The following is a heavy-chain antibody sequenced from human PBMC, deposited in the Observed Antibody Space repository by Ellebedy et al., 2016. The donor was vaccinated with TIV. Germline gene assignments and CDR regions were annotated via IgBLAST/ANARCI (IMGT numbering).Heavy chain of an antibody. CDR3: ARSTMIVVVPFDY. V-gene: IGHV4-39*01. Sequence: MPSDTLSLTCTVPGDSVNSATYYWGWIRQPPGKGLEWSGSIYYSGTTYYNPSLKSRATISVDTSNNQFSLRLNSVTAADTAVYYCARSTMIVVVPFDYWGQGTLVTVSS. D-gene: IGHD3-22*01. CDR1: GDSVNSATYY. J-gene: IGHJ4*02. CDR2: IYYSGTT.